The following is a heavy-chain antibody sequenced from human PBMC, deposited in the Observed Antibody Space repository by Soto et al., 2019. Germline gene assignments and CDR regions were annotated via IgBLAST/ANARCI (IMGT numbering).Heavy chain of an antibody. CDR2: ILYDGSNK. D-gene: IGHD2-2*01. CDR1: GFTFSNYG. V-gene: IGHV3-30*18. J-gene: IGHJ6*02. Sequence: SCKASGFTFSNYGMHWVRQTPGKGLEWVALILYDGSNKYYADSVKGRFTISRDNSKNTLYLQVSSLRAEDTAVYYCAKSRDAYNFYFYYGMDVWGQGTTVTVSS. CDR3: AKSRDAYNFYFYYGMDV.